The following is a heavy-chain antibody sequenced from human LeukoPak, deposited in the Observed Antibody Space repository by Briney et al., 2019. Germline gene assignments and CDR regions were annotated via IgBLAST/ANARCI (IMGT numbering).Heavy chain of an antibody. Sequence: PGGSLRLSCAASGFTFDDYAMHWVRQAPGKGLEWVSGISWNSGSIGYADSVKGRFTISRDNAKNTLYLQMNSLRAEDTAVYYCAREGGYSYGYGYWGQGTLVTVSS. V-gene: IGHV3-9*01. CDR1: GFTFDDYA. D-gene: IGHD5-18*01. J-gene: IGHJ4*02. CDR3: AREGGYSYGYGY. CDR2: ISWNSGSI.